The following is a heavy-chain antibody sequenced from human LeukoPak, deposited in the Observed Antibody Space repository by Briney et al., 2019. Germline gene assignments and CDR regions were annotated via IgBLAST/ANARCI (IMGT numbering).Heavy chain of an antibody. CDR2: IDYSGGST. J-gene: IGHJ4*02. D-gene: IGHD6-19*01. CDR3: ARNSGGYGVS. Sequence: GGSLRLSCTASGFTLSSYEMSWIREAPGQGLEWVSSIDYSGGSTYYADSVKGRFTISRDNSKTTLYLQLNSLRGDDTAVYYCARNSGGYGVSWGQGTLVTVSS. V-gene: IGHV3-23*01. CDR1: GFTLSSYE.